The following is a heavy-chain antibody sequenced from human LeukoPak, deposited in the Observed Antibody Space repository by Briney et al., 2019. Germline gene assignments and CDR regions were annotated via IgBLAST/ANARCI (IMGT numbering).Heavy chain of an antibody. CDR1: GFNFRTKW. V-gene: IGHV3-7*01. CDR3: ARGGAGYYFDS. CDR2: LNEDGSEK. D-gene: IGHD6-19*01. Sequence: GGSLRLSCAASGFNFRTKWMSWVRQPPGKGLEWVANLNEDGSEKYYVDSLKGRFTITRDNAENSLYPHMNSLRAEDTAVYYCARGGAGYYFDSWGQGTLLTVSS. J-gene: IGHJ4*02.